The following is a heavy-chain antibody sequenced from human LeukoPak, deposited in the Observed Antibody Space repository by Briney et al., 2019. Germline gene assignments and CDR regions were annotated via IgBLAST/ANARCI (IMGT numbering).Heavy chain of an antibody. CDR3: ARGGAQGMDV. CDR2: TSGVASDI. J-gene: IGHJ6*02. Sequence: GGSLRLSCAASGFTFSDYYMTWIRQAPGKGLEWVSYTSGVASDIYYADSVKGRFTISRDNAKKSVYLQMNSLRAEDTAVYYCARGGAQGMDVWGQGTTVTVSS. D-gene: IGHD1-26*01. CDR1: GFTFSDYY. V-gene: IGHV3-11*01.